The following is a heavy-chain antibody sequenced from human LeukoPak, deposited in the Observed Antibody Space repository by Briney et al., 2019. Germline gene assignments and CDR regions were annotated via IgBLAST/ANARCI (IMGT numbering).Heavy chain of an antibody. D-gene: IGHD7-27*01. CDR2: INHSGST. J-gene: IGHJ6*03. Sequence: PSETLSLTCAVYGGSFSGYYWSWIRQPPGKGLEWIGEINHSGSTNYNPSLKSRVTISVDTSKNQFSLKLSSVTAADTAVYYCARLRLGYYYYMDVWGKGTTVTISS. CDR1: GGSFSGYY. CDR3: ARLRLGYYYYMDV. V-gene: IGHV4-34*01.